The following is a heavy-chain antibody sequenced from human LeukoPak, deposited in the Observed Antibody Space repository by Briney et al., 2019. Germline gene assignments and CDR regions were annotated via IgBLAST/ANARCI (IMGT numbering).Heavy chain of an antibody. CDR2: INAGNGNT. V-gene: IGHV1-3*01. CDR3: ATETGATEAAHLDY. D-gene: IGHD1-1*01. Sequence: GASVKVSCKASGYTFTSYAMHWVRQAPGQRLEWMGWINAGNGNTKYSQKFQGRVTMTRDTSISTAYMELSRLTSDDTAVYYCATETGATEAAHLDYWGQGTLVTASS. J-gene: IGHJ4*02. CDR1: GYTFTSYA.